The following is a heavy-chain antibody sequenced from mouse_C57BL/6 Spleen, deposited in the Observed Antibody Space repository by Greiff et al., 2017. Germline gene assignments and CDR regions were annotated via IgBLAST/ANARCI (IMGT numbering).Heavy chain of an antibody. CDR3: ARDDYDVGAMDY. CDR1: GYTFTSYG. Sequence: QVQLQQSGAELARPGASVKLSCKASGYTFTSYGISWVKQRTGQGLEWIGEIYPRSGNTYYNEKFKGKATLTADKSSSTAYMELRSLTSEDSAVYFCARDDYDVGAMDYGGQGTSVTVSS. CDR2: IYPRSGNT. V-gene: IGHV1-81*01. J-gene: IGHJ4*01. D-gene: IGHD2-4*01.